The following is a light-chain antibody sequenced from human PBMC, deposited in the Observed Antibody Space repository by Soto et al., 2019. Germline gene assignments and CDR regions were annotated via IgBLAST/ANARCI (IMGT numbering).Light chain of an antibody. CDR2: DVT. V-gene: IGLV2-14*01. CDR1: SSDVGGYNY. CDR3: SSYTSISTYD. J-gene: IGLJ1*01. Sequence: QSVLTQPASVSGSPGQSITISCTGTSSDVGGYNYVSWYQQHPGKVPKLMIYDVTNRPSGISNRFSASKSGNTASLTISGLQAEDEADYYCSSYTSISTYDFGTGTKVTVL.